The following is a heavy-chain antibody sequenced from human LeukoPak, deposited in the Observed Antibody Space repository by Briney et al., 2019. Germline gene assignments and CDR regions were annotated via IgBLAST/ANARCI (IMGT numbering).Heavy chain of an antibody. CDR2: VRNDGSNE. CDR1: GFVLSDYG. J-gene: IGHJ5*02. CDR3: AKESDSGYHSEGPKT. V-gene: IGHV3-30*02. D-gene: IGHD5-12*01. Sequence: GGSLRLSCTASGFVLSDYGMHWVRQAPGKAGEWVASVRNDGSNEYYVGSVKGRFTISRDKSKNTLYLQMNSLRAEDTAVYSCAKESDSGYHSEGPKTWGLGTLVTVSS.